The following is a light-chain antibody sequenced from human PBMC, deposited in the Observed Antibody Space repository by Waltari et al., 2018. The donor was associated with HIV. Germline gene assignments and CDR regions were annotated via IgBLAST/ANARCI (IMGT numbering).Light chain of an antibody. Sequence: YELPQPPSLSVSPVQTARITCSGVALLRHLPFWYQQKPGQAPVLVIYKDSERPSGIPERFSGSSSGTTVTLTISGVQAEDEADYYCQSADSTSTSWVFGGGTKLTVL. CDR3: QSADSTSTSWV. J-gene: IGLJ3*02. CDR2: KDS. V-gene: IGLV3-25*03. CDR1: ALLRHL.